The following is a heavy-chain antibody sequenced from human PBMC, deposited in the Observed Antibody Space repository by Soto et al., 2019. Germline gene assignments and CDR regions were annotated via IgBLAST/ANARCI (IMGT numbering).Heavy chain of an antibody. CDR1: GFTFSNYA. CDR3: AKETDAFDV. CDR2: ISYDGSDK. J-gene: IGHJ3*01. V-gene: IGHV3-30*18. Sequence: QVQLVESGGGVVQPGRSLRLSCAASGFTFSNYAMHWVRQAPGKGLEWVAFISYDGSDKFYADSVKGRFTISRDNSKNTLYLQMNSLRPEDTAMYYCAKETDAFDVWGQGTMVTVSS.